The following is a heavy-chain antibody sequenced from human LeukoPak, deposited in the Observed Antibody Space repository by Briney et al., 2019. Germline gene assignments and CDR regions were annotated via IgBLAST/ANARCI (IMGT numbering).Heavy chain of an antibody. CDR3: ARGRRYCSSTSCYGGWFDP. CDR1: GGSFSTYY. V-gene: IGHV4-34*01. J-gene: IGHJ5*02. CDR2: INHSGST. D-gene: IGHD2-2*01. Sequence: PSETLSLTCAVSGGSFSTYYWSWIRQPPGKGLEWIGEINHSGSTNYNPSLKSRVTISVDTSKNQFSLKLSSVTAADTAVYYCARGRRYCSSTSCYGGWFDPWGQGTLVTVSS.